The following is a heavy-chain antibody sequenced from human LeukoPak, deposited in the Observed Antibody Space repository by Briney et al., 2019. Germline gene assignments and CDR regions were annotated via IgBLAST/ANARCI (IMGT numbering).Heavy chain of an antibody. CDR2: ISGSGAYT. D-gene: IGHD1-26*01. CDR3: AKRGSGSPSPFDY. Sequence: GGSLRLSCAASGFTFSSYAMSWVGQAPGRGLGWVSAISGSGAYTYYADSVKGRFTISRDNSKNTLYLQVNSLRAEDTAVYYCAKRGSGSPSPFDYWGQGTLVTVSS. V-gene: IGHV3-23*01. CDR1: GFTFSSYA. J-gene: IGHJ4*02.